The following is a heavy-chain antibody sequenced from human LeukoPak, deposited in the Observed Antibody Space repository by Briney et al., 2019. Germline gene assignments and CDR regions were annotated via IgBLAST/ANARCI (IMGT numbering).Heavy chain of an antibody. Sequence: GGSLRLSCTASGFTFCGYAMSGVRQAPGKGLEWVGFTRSKAYGGTTEYAASVKGRFSISRDDSKSIAYLQMNSLKTEDTAVYYCTRDRFDDQSVLRYFDWLSPKVTANPHGMEVWGQGTTVTASS. CDR2: TRSKAYGGTT. CDR1: GFTFCGYA. D-gene: IGHD3-9*01. J-gene: IGHJ6*02. CDR3: TRDRFDDQSVLRYFDWLSPKVTANPHGMEV. V-gene: IGHV3-49*04.